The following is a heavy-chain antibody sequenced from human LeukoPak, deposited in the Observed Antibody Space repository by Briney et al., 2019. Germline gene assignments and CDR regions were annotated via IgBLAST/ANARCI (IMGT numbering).Heavy chain of an antibody. J-gene: IGHJ6*02. V-gene: IGHV3-74*01. CDR2: INSDGSIT. Sequence: GGSLRLSCAASGFTFTTYWMHWVRQAPGKGLVWVSHINSDGSITSYAGSVKGRFTISRDNAKNTLYLQMNSLRAEDTAVYYCARDAVDTANAVWGQGTTVTVSS. CDR1: GFTFTTYW. D-gene: IGHD5-18*01. CDR3: ARDAVDTANAV.